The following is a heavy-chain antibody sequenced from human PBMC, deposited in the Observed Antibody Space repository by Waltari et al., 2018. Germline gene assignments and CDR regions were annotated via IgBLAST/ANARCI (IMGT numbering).Heavy chain of an antibody. CDR2: ISSTSSYI. V-gene: IGHV3-21*02. D-gene: IGHD1-26*01. Sequence: EVQLVESGGGLVKTGGSLRLLRAAPGFCFRRYSMGWVRQAPGKGLQWVSTISSTSSYIYDTDSLRGRFAISRDNARDSLYLQMNSLRAEDTAVYYCARDPGSGRYFDYWGQGTLVTVSS. CDR3: ARDPGSGRYFDY. CDR1: GFCFRRYS. J-gene: IGHJ4*02.